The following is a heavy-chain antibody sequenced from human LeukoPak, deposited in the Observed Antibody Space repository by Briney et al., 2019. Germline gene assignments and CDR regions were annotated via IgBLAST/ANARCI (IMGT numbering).Heavy chain of an antibody. V-gene: IGHV3-15*01. CDR1: GFTFSNAW. Sequence: GGSLRLSCAASGFTFSNAWMSWVRQAPGKGLEWVGRIKSKTDGGTTDYAAPVKGRFTISRDDSKNTLYLQMNSLKTEDTAVYYCTANITIFGVVIMDYWGQGTLVTVSS. CDR3: TANITIFGVVIMDY. J-gene: IGHJ4*02. CDR2: IKSKTDGGTT. D-gene: IGHD3-3*01.